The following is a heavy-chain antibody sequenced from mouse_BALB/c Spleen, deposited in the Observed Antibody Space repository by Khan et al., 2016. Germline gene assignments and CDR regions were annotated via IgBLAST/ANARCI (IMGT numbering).Heavy chain of an antibody. J-gene: IGHJ4*01. D-gene: IGHD1-1*01. V-gene: IGHV1-4*01. CDR2: INPSSGNT. CDR3: ARKFITTMDY. Sequence: QVQLQQSGAELARPGASVKMSCKASGYTFTRYTMHWVKQRPGQGLEWIGYINPSSGNTNYNQKFKDKATLTADDTSSTAYMQLSSLTSEDSAVYYCARKFITTMDYWGQGTSVTVSS. CDR1: GYTFTRYT.